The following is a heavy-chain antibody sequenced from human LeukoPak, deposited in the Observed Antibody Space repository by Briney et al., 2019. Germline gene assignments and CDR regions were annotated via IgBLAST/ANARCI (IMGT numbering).Heavy chain of an antibody. CDR2: FIPILGTP. CDR1: GGIFISSG. D-gene: IGHD2-15*01. Sequence: SVKVSCKTSGGIFISSGLNWVRQAPGQGLEWMGGFIPILGTPNYAQNLQGRVTITADESTSTGYMELSSLRYEDTAVYYCARGLYCRSSTSCSDYGMDVWGQGTTVTVSS. CDR3: ARGLYCRSSTSCSDYGMDV. J-gene: IGHJ6*02. V-gene: IGHV1-69*01.